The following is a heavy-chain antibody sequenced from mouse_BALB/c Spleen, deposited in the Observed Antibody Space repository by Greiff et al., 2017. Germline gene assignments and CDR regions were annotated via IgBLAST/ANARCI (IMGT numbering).Heavy chain of an antibody. Sequence: EVKLMESGAELVKPGASVKLSCTASGFNIKDTYMHWVKQRPEQGLEWIGRIDPANGNTKYDPKFQGKATITADTSSNTAYLQLSSLTSEDTAVYYCARGAAYYRYDGAMDYWGQGTSVTVSS. V-gene: IGHV14-3*02. CDR3: ARGAAYYRYDGAMDY. J-gene: IGHJ4*01. CDR1: GFNIKDTY. D-gene: IGHD2-14*01. CDR2: IDPANGNT.